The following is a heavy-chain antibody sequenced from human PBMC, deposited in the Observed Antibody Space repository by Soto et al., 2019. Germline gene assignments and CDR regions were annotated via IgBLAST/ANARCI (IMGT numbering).Heavy chain of an antibody. CDR1: GFTFSNYA. D-gene: IGHD3-9*01. CDR3: VKGLLRYFDWLQSSTYYYGMDV. V-gene: IGHV3-23*01. CDR2: ILGRAETT. Sequence: GGSLRLSCEASGFTFSNYAMSWVRQAPGKGLEWVSAILGRAETTYYVDSVKGRFTISRDNSKNTLFLQMSSLRAEDTAVYYCVKGLLRYFDWLQSSTYYYGMDVWGQGTTVTVSS. J-gene: IGHJ6*02.